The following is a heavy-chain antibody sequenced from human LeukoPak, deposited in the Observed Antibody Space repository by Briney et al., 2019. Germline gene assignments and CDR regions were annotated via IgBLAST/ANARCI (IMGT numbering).Heavy chain of an antibody. CDR3: ARLRAAAGGLDAFDI. CDR2: IYYNGST. D-gene: IGHD6-13*01. Sequence: SETLSLTCTVSGGSISSYYWSWIRQPPGKGLEWIGYIYYNGSTNYNPSLKSRVTISVDTSKNQFSLKLSSVTAADTAVYYCARLRAAAGGLDAFDIWGQGTMVTVSS. V-gene: IGHV4-59*08. CDR1: GGSISSYY. J-gene: IGHJ3*02.